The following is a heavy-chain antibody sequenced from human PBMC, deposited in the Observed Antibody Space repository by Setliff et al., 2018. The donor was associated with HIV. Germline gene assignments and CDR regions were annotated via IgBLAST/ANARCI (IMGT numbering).Heavy chain of an antibody. J-gene: IGHJ4*01. Sequence: SETLSLTCSVSGYSISRGGYYWSWIRQPAGKGLEWIGRIDTPGITNYNPSLKSRVTISFDTSKEQFSLKLTSVAAADTAVYYCARGLEHDHSVGYFDYWGQGMLVTV. CDR3: ARGLEHDHSVGYFDY. V-gene: IGHV4-61*02. D-gene: IGHD1-1*01. CDR1: GYSISRGGYY. CDR2: IDTPGIT.